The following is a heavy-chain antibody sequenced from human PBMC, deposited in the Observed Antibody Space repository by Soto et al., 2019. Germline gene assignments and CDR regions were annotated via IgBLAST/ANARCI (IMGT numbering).Heavy chain of an antibody. CDR1: GYTFTSYA. J-gene: IGHJ4*02. CDR2: ISGNNGNT. D-gene: IGHD3-10*01. CDR3: ARRRWTADYASGNDY. V-gene: IGHV1-18*01. Sequence: ASVKVSCKASGYTFTSYAMHWVRQAPGQGLERMGWISGNNGNTNYAQNLQGRVTMTTDTSTSTAYMELRNLRSGDTAVYYCARRRWTADYASGNDYWGQGTLVTSPQ.